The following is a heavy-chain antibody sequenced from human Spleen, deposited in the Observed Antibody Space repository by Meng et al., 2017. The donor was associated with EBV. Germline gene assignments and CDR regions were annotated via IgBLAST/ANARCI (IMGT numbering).Heavy chain of an antibody. CDR1: GGSISSSNL. Sequence: QGQLQGAGPCLVKPSGTRTLTCAVSGGSISSSNLWSWVRQPPGKGLEWIGEIYHSGSTNYNPSLKSRVTISVDKSKNQFSLKLSSVTAADTAVYYCARDSTMPENWFDPWGQGTLVTVSS. D-gene: IGHD2-2*01. V-gene: IGHV4-4*02. CDR3: ARDSTMPENWFDP. J-gene: IGHJ5*02. CDR2: IYHSGST.